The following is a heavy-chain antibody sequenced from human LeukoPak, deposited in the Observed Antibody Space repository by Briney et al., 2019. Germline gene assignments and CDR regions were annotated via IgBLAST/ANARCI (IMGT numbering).Heavy chain of an antibody. Sequence: PSETLSLTCTVSGDSISSYYWSWIRQPPGKGLEWIGYIYNSGSTKYNPSLKSRVTISIDTSMNQFSLKVNSVTAADTAVYYCARGGTSALEWFGPWGQGTLVTVSS. D-gene: IGHD3-3*01. V-gene: IGHV4-59*01. J-gene: IGHJ5*02. CDR3: ARGGTSALEWFGP. CDR2: IYNSGST. CDR1: GDSISSYY.